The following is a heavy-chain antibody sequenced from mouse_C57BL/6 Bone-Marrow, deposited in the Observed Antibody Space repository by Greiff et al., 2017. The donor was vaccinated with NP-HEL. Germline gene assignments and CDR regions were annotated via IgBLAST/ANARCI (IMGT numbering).Heavy chain of an antibody. Sequence: EVKLMESGAELVRPGASVKLSCTVSGFNIKDDYMHWVKQRPEQGLEWIGCIDPENGDTEYASKFPGKATITADTSSNTAYLQLSSLTSEDTAVYYCTTGATSPDAMDYWGQGTSVTVSS. CDR2: IDPENGDT. CDR1: GFNIKDDY. V-gene: IGHV14-4*01. CDR3: TTGATSPDAMDY. D-gene: IGHD6-1*01. J-gene: IGHJ4*01.